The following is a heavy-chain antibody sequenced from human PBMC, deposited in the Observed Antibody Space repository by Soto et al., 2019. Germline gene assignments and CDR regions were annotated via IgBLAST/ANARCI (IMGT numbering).Heavy chain of an antibody. J-gene: IGHJ4*02. D-gene: IGHD5-18*01. V-gene: IGHV3-7*01. CDR1: GFMFSAYR. CDR3: ARDFYGGYTYGPGDY. CDR2: IHGDGGKI. Sequence: GGSLRLSCVASGFMFSAYRMGWVRQAPGKGLEWVANIHGDGGKIYYVDSVKGRFTISRDNAKRSLYLQMNSLRAEDTAVYYCARDFYGGYTYGPGDYWGQGALVTVSS.